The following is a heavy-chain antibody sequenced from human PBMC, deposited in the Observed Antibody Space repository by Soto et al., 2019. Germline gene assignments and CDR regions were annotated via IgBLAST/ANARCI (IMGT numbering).Heavy chain of an antibody. D-gene: IGHD2-2*01. V-gene: IGHV3-21*01. Sequence: EVQLVESGGGLVKPGGSLRLSCAASGFTFSSYSMNWVRQAPGKGLEWVSSISSSSSYIYYADSVKGRFTISRDNAKNSLYLQMNSLRAEDTAVYYCARGARYCSSTSCQEPYSDYWGQGTLVTVSS. CDR3: ARGARYCSSTSCQEPYSDY. CDR2: ISSSSSYI. CDR1: GFTFSSYS. J-gene: IGHJ4*02.